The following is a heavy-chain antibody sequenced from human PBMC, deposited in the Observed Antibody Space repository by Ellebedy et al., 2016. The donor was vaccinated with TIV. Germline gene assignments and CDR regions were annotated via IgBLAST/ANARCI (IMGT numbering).Heavy chain of an antibody. CDR3: ARDVIHYFDY. V-gene: IGHV1-69*13. CDR2: IIPILGTA. CDR1: GGTFSRYA. Sequence: AASVKVSRKASGGTFSRYAISWVRQAPGQGLEWMGGIIPILGTASYAQKFQVRVTITADESTSTAYMELSSLRSEDTAVYYCARDVIHYFDYWGQGTLVTVSS. J-gene: IGHJ4*02. D-gene: IGHD3-16*02.